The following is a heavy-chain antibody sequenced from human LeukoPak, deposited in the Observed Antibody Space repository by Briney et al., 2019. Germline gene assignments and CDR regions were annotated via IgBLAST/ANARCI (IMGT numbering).Heavy chain of an antibody. V-gene: IGHV4-39*07. CDR2: IYYSGST. CDR3: ARDRTDSSGYCDY. Sequence: SETLSLTCTVSGGSISSSSYYWGWIRQPPGKGLEWIGSIYYSGSTYYNPSLKSRVTISVDTSKNQFSLKLSSVTAADTAVYYCARDRTDSSGYCDYWGQGTLVTVSS. J-gene: IGHJ4*02. CDR1: GGSISSSSYY. D-gene: IGHD3-22*01.